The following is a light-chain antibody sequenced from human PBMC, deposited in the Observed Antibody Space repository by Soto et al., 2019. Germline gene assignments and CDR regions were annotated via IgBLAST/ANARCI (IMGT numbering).Light chain of an antibody. CDR2: GAS. J-gene: IGKJ3*01. CDR1: QSFSSSY. V-gene: IGKV3-20*01. CDR3: QHYGSALFT. Sequence: EIVLKQLPGTLSLSPGERATLSCRASQSFSSSYLAWYQQKPGQAPRLLIYGASSRATGIPDRFSGSGSGTDLTLTISSLEPEDFAVYYCQHYGSALFTFGPGTKVDVK.